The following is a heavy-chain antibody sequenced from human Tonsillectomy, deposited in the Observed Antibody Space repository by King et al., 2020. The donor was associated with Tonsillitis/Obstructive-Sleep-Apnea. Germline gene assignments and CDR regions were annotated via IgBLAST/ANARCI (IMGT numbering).Heavy chain of an antibody. CDR1: GGTFSSYA. D-gene: IGHD1-26*01. V-gene: IGHV1-69*01. J-gene: IGHJ6*03. CDR2: IIPIFGTA. CDR3: ARAKGPPGVGATDPSYSYYYVDV. Sequence: VQLVESGAEVKKPGSSVKVSCKASGGTFSSYAISWVRQAPGQGLEWMGGIIPIFGTANYAQKFQGRVKIAADESTDPAYMELGSLGSEDTAVYYCARAKGPPGVGATDPSYSYYYVDVWGKGTTVTVSS.